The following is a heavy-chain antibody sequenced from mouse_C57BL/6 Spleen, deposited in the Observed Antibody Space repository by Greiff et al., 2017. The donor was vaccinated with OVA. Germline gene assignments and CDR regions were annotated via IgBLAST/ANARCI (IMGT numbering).Heavy chain of an antibody. V-gene: IGHV1-81*01. CDR1: GYTFTSYG. J-gene: IGHJ1*03. CDR3: AREGYDYDETEYFDV. CDR2: IYPRSGNT. Sequence: QVHVKQSGAELARPGASVKLSCKASGYTFTSYGISWVKQRTGQGLEWIGEIYPRSGNTYYNEKFKGKATLTADKSSSTAYMELRSLTSEDSAVYFCAREGYDYDETEYFDVWGTGTTVTVSS. D-gene: IGHD2-4*01.